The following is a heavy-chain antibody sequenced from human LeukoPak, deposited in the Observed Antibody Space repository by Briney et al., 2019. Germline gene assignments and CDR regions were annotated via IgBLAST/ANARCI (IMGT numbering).Heavy chain of an antibody. CDR3: ARTAGSSSSGDYYYYYYMDV. D-gene: IGHD6-6*01. Sequence: GGSLRLSCAASGFTFDITWLHWVRHPPGKGLVWVARITSDGSSTTYAESVKGRFTISRDNSKNTLYLQMNSLRAEDTAVYYCARTAGSSSSGDYYYYYYMDVWGKGTTVTVSS. CDR1: GFTFDITW. J-gene: IGHJ6*03. V-gene: IGHV3-74*03. CDR2: ITSDGSST.